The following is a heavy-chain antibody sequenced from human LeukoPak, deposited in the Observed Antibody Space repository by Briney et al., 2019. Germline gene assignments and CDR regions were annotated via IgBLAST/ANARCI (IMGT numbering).Heavy chain of an antibody. J-gene: IGHJ2*01. V-gene: IGHV5-51*01. CDR3: ARRLGRPHWYFDL. D-gene: IGHD6-19*01. CDR2: IYPGDSDT. Sequence: GESLKISCKGSGYSFTSYWIGWVRQMPGKGLEWKGIIYPGDSDTRYSPSFQGQVTISADKSISTAYLQWSSLKASDTAMYYCARRLGRPHWYFDLWGRGTLVTVSS. CDR1: GYSFTSYW.